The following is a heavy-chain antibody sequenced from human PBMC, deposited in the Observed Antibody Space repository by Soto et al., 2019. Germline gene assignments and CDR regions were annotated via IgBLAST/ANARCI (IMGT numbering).Heavy chain of an antibody. Sequence: GGSLRLSCAASGFTFSSYAMSWVRQAPGKGLEWVSAISGSGGSTYYADSVKGRFTIPRDNSKNTLYLQMNSLRAEDTAVYYCANLRYCSGGSCYSEIGYFDYWGQGTLVTVSS. CDR3: ANLRYCSGGSCYSEIGYFDY. V-gene: IGHV3-23*01. CDR2: ISGSGGST. J-gene: IGHJ4*02. CDR1: GFTFSSYA. D-gene: IGHD2-15*01.